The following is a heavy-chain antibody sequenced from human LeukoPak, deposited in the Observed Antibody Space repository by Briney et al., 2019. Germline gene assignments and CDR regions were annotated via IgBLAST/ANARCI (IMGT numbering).Heavy chain of an antibody. J-gene: IGHJ4*02. V-gene: IGHV4-59*01. CDR3: AREADNYYDSSGYFYYFDY. CDR1: GGSISTFY. Sequence: SETLSLTCSVSGGSISTFYWGWIRQPPGKGLEWIGFTHYRHNNYNPSFRSRVTMSVDTSNNLFSLKLSSVTAADTAVYYCAREADNYYDSSGYFYYFDYWGQGTLVTVSS. CDR2: THYRHN. D-gene: IGHD3-22*01.